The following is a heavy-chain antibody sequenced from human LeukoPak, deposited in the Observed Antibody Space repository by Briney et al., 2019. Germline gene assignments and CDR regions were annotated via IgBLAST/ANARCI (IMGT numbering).Heavy chain of an antibody. CDR3: AKGRAHYYDTSGYSKTFDY. CDR2: IRFDGSNK. V-gene: IGHV3-30*02. D-gene: IGHD3-22*01. Sequence: PGGSLRLSCVASGFTFSIYGMHWVRQAPGKGLEWVAFIRFDGSNKYHADSVQGRFTISRDNSKNTLYLQMNSLRVEDTAVYYCAKGRAHYYDTSGYSKTFDYWGQATLVTVSS. CDR1: GFTFSIYG. J-gene: IGHJ4*02.